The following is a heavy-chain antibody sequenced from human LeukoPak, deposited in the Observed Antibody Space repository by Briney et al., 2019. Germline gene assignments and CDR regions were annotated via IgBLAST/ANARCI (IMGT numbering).Heavy chain of an antibody. Sequence: PGGSLRLSCAASGFTFSSYSMNWVRQAPGKGLEWVSHISSSSSTIYYADSVKGRFTISRDNAKNSLFLQMNGLRAEDTAVYYCATYCGSITCDAFDVWGQGTMVTVSS. CDR1: GFTFSSYS. J-gene: IGHJ3*01. V-gene: IGHV3-48*01. D-gene: IGHD2/OR15-2a*01. CDR2: ISSSSSTI. CDR3: ATYCGSITCDAFDV.